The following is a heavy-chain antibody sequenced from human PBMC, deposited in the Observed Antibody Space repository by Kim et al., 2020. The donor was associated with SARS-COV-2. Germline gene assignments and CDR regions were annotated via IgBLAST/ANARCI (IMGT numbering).Heavy chain of an antibody. CDR1: GGSFSGYY. V-gene: IGHV4-34*01. CDR2: INHSGST. J-gene: IGHJ5*02. CDR3: ARARRRNWFDP. Sequence: SETLSLTCAVYGGSFSGYYWSWIRQPPGKGLEWIGEINHSGSTNYNPSLKSRVTISVDTSKNQFSLKLSSVTAADTAVYYCARARRRNWFDPWGQGTLVTVSS.